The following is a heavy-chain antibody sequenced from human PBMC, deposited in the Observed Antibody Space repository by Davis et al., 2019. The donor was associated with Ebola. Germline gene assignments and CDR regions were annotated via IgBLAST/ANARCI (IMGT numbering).Heavy chain of an antibody. CDR2: ISWNSGSI. V-gene: IGHV3-9*01. Sequence: SLKISCAASGFTFDDYAMHWVRQAPGKGLEWVSGISWNSGSIGYADSVKGRFTISRDNAKNSLYLQMNSLRAEDTALYYCAKLSEMATIRSGAYYYYGMDVWGQGTTVTVSS. J-gene: IGHJ6*02. D-gene: IGHD5-24*01. CDR1: GFTFDDYA. CDR3: AKLSEMATIRSGAYYYYGMDV.